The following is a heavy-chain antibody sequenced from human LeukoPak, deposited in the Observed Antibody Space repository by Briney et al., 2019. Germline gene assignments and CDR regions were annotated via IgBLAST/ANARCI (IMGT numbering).Heavy chain of an antibody. Sequence: GGSLRLSCAASGFTFSNYAMSWVRQAPGKGLEWVAVIWYDGSNKYYADSVKGRFTTSRDNSKNTLYLQMNSLRAEDTAVYYCAREHPGYYYDSSGYRHAFDIWGQGTMVTVSS. CDR1: GFTFSNYA. CDR3: AREHPGYYYDSSGYRHAFDI. D-gene: IGHD3-22*01. J-gene: IGHJ3*02. CDR2: IWYDGSNK. V-gene: IGHV3-33*08.